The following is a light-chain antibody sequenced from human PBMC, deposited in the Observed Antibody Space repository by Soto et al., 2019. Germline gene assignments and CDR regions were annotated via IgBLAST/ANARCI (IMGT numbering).Light chain of an antibody. Sequence: QSVLTQPPSASGTPGQRVSISCSGSTSNIGSNTVNWYQQLPGTAPKLLIYSINQRPSGVPDRFSGSQSGTSASLAITGLKSEDEADYYCAAWDDSLNGVLFGGGTKLTVL. CDR1: TSNIGSNT. V-gene: IGLV1-44*01. CDR3: AAWDDSLNGVL. J-gene: IGLJ2*01. CDR2: SIN.